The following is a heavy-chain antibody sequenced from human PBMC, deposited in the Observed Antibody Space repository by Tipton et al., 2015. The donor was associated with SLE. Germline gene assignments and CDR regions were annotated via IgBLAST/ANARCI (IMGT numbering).Heavy chain of an antibody. CDR3: ARDWGGDAFDI. Sequence: TLSLTCTASGVSISSRTYYWGWIRQPPGKGLEWIGDIYYSGTTNYNPSLKSRVTISVDTSKNQFSLKLSSVTAADTAVYYCARDWGGDAFDIWGQGTMVTVSP. D-gene: IGHD7-27*01. CDR2: IYYSGTT. J-gene: IGHJ3*02. CDR1: GVSISSRTYY. V-gene: IGHV4-61*01.